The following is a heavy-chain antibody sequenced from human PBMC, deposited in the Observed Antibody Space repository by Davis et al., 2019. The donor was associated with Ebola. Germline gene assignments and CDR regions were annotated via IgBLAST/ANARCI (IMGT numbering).Heavy chain of an antibody. D-gene: IGHD2-2*01. J-gene: IGHJ4*02. Sequence: GESLKISCAASGFTVSSNYMSWVRQAPGKGLEWVSVIYSGGSTYYADSVKGRFTISRDNSKNTLYLQMNSLRAEDTAVYYCARGRRYCSSTSCFLFDYWGQGTLVTVSS. CDR1: GFTVSSNY. CDR2: IYSGGST. V-gene: IGHV3-53*01. CDR3: ARGRRYCSSTSCFLFDY.